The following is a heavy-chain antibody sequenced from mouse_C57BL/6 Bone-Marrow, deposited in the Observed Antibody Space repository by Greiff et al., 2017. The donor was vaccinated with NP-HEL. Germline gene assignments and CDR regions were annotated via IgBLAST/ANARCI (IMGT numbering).Heavy chain of an antibody. CDR3: ARSTMIRDWFAY. V-gene: IGHV1-81*01. Sequence: QVQLQHSGAELARPGASVKLSCKASGYTFTSYGISWVKQRTGQGLEWIGEIYPRSGNTYYNEKFKGKATLTADKSSSTAYMELRSLTSEDSAVYFCARSTMIRDWFAYWGQGTLVTVSA. CDR1: GYTFTSYG. CDR2: IYPRSGNT. J-gene: IGHJ3*01. D-gene: IGHD2-4*01.